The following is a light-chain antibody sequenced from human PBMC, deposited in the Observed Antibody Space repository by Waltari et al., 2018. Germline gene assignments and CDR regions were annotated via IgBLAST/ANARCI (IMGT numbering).Light chain of an antibody. CDR3: ATWDDTLSGWV. CDR1: NSNIGNNA. Sequence: QSVLTQPPSVSGVPRQRVTISCSGSNSNIGNNAVAWYQQIPGRAPKLLIYYNDLLSSGVSDRFSGSKSGSSASLAISGLQSKDEADYYCATWDDTLSGWVFGGGTKLTVL. J-gene: IGLJ3*02. V-gene: IGLV1-36*01. CDR2: YND.